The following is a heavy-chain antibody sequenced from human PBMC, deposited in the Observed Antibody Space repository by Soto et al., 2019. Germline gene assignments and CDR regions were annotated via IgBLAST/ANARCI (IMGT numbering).Heavy chain of an antibody. J-gene: IGHJ6*02. CDR1: GFTFSRYG. D-gene: IGHD6-25*01. V-gene: IGHV3-21*02. Sequence: EVQLVESGGGLVKPGGSLRLSCAASGFTFSRYGMNWVRQAPGKGLELVSSISGLSSYIYYADSVKGRFTVSRDNAKNSLSVQMNSLRAEDTAVYYCARDPQQRLAASYYYGMDVWGQGTTVIVSS. CDR2: ISGLSSYI. CDR3: ARDPQQRLAASYYYGMDV.